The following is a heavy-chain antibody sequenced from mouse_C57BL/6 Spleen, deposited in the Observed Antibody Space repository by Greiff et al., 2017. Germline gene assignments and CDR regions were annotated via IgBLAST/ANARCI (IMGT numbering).Heavy chain of an antibody. Sequence: VQLQQSGPGLVKPSQSLSLTCSVTGYSITSGYYWNWIRQFPGNKLEWMGYISYDGSNNYNPSLKNRISITRDTSKNQFFLKLNSVTTEDTATYYCASPDGYYEDYYAMDYWGQGTSVTVSS. D-gene: IGHD2-3*01. V-gene: IGHV3-6*01. CDR1: GYSITSGYY. CDR3: ASPDGYYEDYYAMDY. J-gene: IGHJ4*01. CDR2: ISYDGSN.